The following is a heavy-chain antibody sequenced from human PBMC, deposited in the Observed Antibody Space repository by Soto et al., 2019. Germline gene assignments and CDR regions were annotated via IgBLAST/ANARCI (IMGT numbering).Heavy chain of an antibody. D-gene: IGHD5-18*01. CDR3: ARDGGKTATVLNYGMDV. CDR1: GFTFSSYA. V-gene: IGHV3-30-3*01. Sequence: GRSLRLSCAASGFTFSSYAMHWFRQAPGKGLEWVAVISYDGSNKYYADSVKGRFTISRDNSKNTLYLQMNSLRAEDTAVYYCARDGGKTATVLNYGMDVWGQGTTVTVSS. J-gene: IGHJ6*02. CDR2: ISYDGSNK.